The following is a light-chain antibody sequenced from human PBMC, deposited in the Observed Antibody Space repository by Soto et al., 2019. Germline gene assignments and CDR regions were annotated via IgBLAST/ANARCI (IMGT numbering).Light chain of an antibody. CDR3: AAWDDSLNVVV. V-gene: IGLV1-36*01. CDR1: SSNIGKNA. CDR2: YDD. J-gene: IGLJ2*01. Sequence: QSVLTQPPSVSEAPRQRVTISCSGSSSNIGKNAVNWYQQLPGKAPKLLIYYDDLLPSGVSDRFSGSKSGTSASLAISGLQSEDEAYYYCAAWDDSLNVVVFGGGTKLTVL.